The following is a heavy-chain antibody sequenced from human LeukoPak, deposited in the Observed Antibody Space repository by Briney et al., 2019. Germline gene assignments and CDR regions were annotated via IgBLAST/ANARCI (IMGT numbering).Heavy chain of an antibody. V-gene: IGHV4-59*11. CDR2: IYYSGST. CDR3: ARGIYDYVWGSSRLHFDY. J-gene: IGHJ4*02. D-gene: IGHD3-16*02. CDR1: DGSISSHY. Sequence: SETLSLTCTVSDGSISSHYWSWIRQPPGKGLEWIGHIYYSGSTEYNLSLKSRVTLSVDTSKNQFSLKLSSVTAADTAAYYCARGIYDYVWGSSRLHFDYWGQGTLVTVSS.